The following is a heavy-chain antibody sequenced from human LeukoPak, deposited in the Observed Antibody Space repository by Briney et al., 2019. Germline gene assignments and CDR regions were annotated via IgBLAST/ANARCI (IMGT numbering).Heavy chain of an antibody. CDR2: LSSSGSAF. V-gene: IGHV3-48*03. CDR3: ARVDNDSSGPVAFDI. CDR1: GFTFRSYE. J-gene: IGHJ3*02. Sequence: GGSLRLSCEDSGFTFRSYEMNWVRQAPGKGLEWIAYLSSSGSAFSYADSVKGRFTIARDNAKNSLYLQMNSLRAEDTAVYYCARVDNDSSGPVAFDIWGQGTMVTVSS. D-gene: IGHD3-22*01.